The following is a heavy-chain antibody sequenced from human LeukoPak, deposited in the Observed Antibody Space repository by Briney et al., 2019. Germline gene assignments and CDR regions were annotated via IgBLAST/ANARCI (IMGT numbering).Heavy chain of an antibody. CDR1: GFTFNTYA. CDR3: AKDDCSGGSCFEYFDH. D-gene: IGHD2-15*01. J-gene: IGHJ5*02. CDR2: ISGHGRST. Sequence: PGGSLRLSCAASGFTFNTYAMNWVRQAPGKGLEWVSAISGHGRSTYCADSVKGRFSISRDNSNNTLYLEMNSLRAEDTAVYYCAKDDCSGGSCFEYFDHWGQGTLVTVSS. V-gene: IGHV3-23*01.